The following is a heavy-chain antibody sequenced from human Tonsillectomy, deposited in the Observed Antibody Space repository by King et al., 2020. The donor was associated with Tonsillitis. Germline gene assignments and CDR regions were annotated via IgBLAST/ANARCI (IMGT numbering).Heavy chain of an antibody. CDR2: IYPGESNT. CDR1: GYSFPNYW. CDR3: ARLGNYYDSSGYFNWFDP. J-gene: IGHJ5*02. V-gene: IGHV5-51*01. Sequence: QLVQSGAEVKKPGESLKISCKSSGYSFPNYWIGWVRQMPGKGLEWMGIIYPGESNTRYSPSFQGQVTISADKSISTAYLQWSSLKASDTAMYYCARLGNYYDSSGYFNWFDPWGQGTLVTVSS. D-gene: IGHD3-22*01.